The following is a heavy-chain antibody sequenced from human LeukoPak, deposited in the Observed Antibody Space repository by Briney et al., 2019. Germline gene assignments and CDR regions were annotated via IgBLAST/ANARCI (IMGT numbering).Heavy chain of an antibody. CDR3: AKDLIVVLPAASEYFHH. Sequence: PGGSLRLSCAASGFTFSNYAMSWVRRAPGKGLEWVSSISSSGGTTYYADSVKGRFTISRDNSKNTLNLQMNSLRAEDTAVYYCAKDLIVVLPAASEYFHHWGQGTLVTVSS. CDR1: GFTFSNYA. V-gene: IGHV3-23*01. D-gene: IGHD2-2*01. CDR2: ISSSGGTT. J-gene: IGHJ1*01.